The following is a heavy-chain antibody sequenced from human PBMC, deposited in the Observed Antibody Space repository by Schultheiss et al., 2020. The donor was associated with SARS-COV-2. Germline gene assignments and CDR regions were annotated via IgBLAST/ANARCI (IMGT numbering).Heavy chain of an antibody. CDR3: VTGVRPDDAFDI. D-gene: IGHD7-27*01. J-gene: IGHJ3*02. V-gene: IGHV3-64D*06. CDR1: RFTFRSYA. CDR2: INSNGGIT. Sequence: GGSLRLSCSASRFTFRSYAMHWVRQAPGKGLEYVSAINSNGGITYYADSVKGRFTISRDNSKNTLYLQMSSLRAEDTAVYYCVTGVRPDDAFDIWGQGTTVTVSS.